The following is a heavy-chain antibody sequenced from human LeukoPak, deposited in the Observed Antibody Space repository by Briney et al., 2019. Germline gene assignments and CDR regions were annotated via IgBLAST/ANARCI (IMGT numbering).Heavy chain of an antibody. J-gene: IGHJ2*01. D-gene: IGHD3-22*01. Sequence: SETLSLTCTVSGGSISSYYWSWIRQPPGKGLEWIGYIYYSGSTNYNPSLKSRVTISVDTSKNQFSLKLSSVTAADTAVYYCASHYYDSSGYSEADWYFDLWGRGTLVTVSS. CDR3: ASHYYDSSGYSEADWYFDL. CDR2: IYYSGST. CDR1: GGSISSYY. V-gene: IGHV4-59*01.